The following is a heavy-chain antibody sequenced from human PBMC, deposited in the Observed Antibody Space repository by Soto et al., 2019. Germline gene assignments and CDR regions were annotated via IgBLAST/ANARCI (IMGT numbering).Heavy chain of an antibody. CDR3: AKVRYYYGSGSPYYYMDV. Sequence: GGSLRLSCAASGFTFSSYAMSWVRQAPGKGLEWVSAISGSGGSTYYADSVKGRFTISRDNSKNTLYLQMNSLRAEDTAVYYCAKVRYYYGSGSPYYYMDVWGKGTTVTVSS. D-gene: IGHD3-10*01. J-gene: IGHJ6*03. CDR1: GFTFSSYA. CDR2: ISGSGGST. V-gene: IGHV3-23*01.